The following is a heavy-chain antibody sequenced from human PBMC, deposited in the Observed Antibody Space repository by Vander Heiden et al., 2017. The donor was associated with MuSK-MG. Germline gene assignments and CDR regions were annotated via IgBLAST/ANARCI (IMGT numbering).Heavy chain of an antibody. Sequence: EVQLLESEGGLVQPGGSLRLSCAASGFTFSSYAMSWVRQAPGKGLEWVSAMSGSGGSTYYADSVKGRFTISRDNSKNTLYLQMNSLRAEDTAVYYCAKAYGSGPEYFQHWGQGTLVTVSS. CDR1: GFTFSSYA. D-gene: IGHD3-10*01. CDR2: MSGSGGST. V-gene: IGHV3-23*01. CDR3: AKAYGSGPEYFQH. J-gene: IGHJ1*01.